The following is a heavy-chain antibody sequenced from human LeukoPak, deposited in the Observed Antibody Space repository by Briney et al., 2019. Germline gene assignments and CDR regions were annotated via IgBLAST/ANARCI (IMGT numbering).Heavy chain of an antibody. CDR1: GFTFGDYA. CDR3: TRVSYDILTGYFPFDY. V-gene: IGHV3-49*04. Sequence: GGSLRLSCTASGFTFGDYAMSWVRQAPGKGLEWVGFIRSKAYGGTTEYAASVKGRFTISRDDSKSIAYLQMNSLKTEGTAVYYCTRVSYDILTGYFPFDYWGQGTLVTVSS. CDR2: IRSKAYGGTT. D-gene: IGHD3-9*01. J-gene: IGHJ4*02.